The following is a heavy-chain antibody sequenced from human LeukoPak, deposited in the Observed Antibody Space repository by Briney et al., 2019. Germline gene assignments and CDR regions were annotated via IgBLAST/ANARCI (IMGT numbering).Heavy chain of an antibody. CDR1: GYTFTSYG. V-gene: IGHV1-18*01. Sequence: ASVKVSCKASGYTFTSYGISWVRQAPGQGLEWMGWISAYNGNTNYAQKLQGRVTMTTDTSTSTAYMELRSLRPDDTAVYYCARGLQETLAWLKALSAFDIWGQGTMVTVSS. D-gene: IGHD5-24*01. J-gene: IGHJ3*02. CDR3: ARGLQETLAWLKALSAFDI. CDR2: ISAYNGNT.